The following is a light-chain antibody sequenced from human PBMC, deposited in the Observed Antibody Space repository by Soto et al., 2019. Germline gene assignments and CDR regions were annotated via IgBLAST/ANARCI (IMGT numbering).Light chain of an antibody. CDR3: QQAYSFPIT. Sequence: DIQVTQSPSSVSASVGDRVTITCRASQDIAAYLAWYHHKPGRAPELLIHAASSLQSGVPSRFSGSGSGTDFTLTINSLQPEDFATYYCQQAYSFPITFGQGTRLEIK. J-gene: IGKJ5*01. CDR2: AAS. CDR1: QDIAAY. V-gene: IGKV1D-12*01.